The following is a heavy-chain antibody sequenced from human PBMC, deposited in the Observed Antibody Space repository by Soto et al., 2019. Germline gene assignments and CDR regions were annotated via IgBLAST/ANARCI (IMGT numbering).Heavy chain of an antibody. CDR3: ARGNDYGDLFDY. CDR2: IYTSGST. D-gene: IGHD4-17*01. Sequence: GTLSLTCTVSGGSISSYYWSWIRQPAGKGLEWIGRIYTSGSTNYNPSLKSRVTMSVDTSKNQFSLKLSSVTAADTAVYYCARGNDYGDLFDYWGQGTLVTVSS. V-gene: IGHV4-4*07. J-gene: IGHJ4*02. CDR1: GGSISSYY.